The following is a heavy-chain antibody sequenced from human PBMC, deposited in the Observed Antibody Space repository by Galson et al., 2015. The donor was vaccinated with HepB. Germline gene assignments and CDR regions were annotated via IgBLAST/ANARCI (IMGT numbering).Heavy chain of an antibody. CDR1: GFTFSSYA. J-gene: IGHJ4*02. D-gene: IGHD1-14*01. CDR3: AKEMYNNGLFDY. Sequence: SLRLSCAVSGFTFSSYAMNWVRQAPGKGLEWVSAISSSGGSTYYTDSVKGRFTMSRDNSENTVYLQMNSLRAEDTGIYYCAKEMYNNGLFDYWGQGTLVTVSS. V-gene: IGHV3-23*01. CDR2: ISSSGGST.